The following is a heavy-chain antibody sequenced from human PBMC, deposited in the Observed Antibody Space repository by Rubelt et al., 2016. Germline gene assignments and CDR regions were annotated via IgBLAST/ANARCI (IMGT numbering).Heavy chain of an antibody. D-gene: IGHD6-19*01. CDR2: IYHSGST. Sequence: QVQLQESGPGLVKPSGTLSLTCAVSGGSISSSNWRSWVRQPPGKGLAWIGEIYHSGSTNYNPSLKSRVTISVDTSKYQFTWNLWSGTAADTAVNYGARVVGIAVAGTSNWFGPWGQGTLVIVSS. CDR3: ARVVGIAVAGTSNWFGP. J-gene: IGHJ5*02. CDR1: GGSISSSNW. V-gene: IGHV4-4*02.